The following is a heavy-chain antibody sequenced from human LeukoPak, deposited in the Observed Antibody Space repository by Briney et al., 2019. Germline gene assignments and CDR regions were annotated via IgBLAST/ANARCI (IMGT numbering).Heavy chain of an antibody. CDR1: GGSFTNYY. CDR2: INRSGSS. CDR3: ARRPLAAGYDY. D-gene: IGHD6-13*01. Sequence: SETLSLTCSVYGGSFTNYYWSWIRQPPGKGLEWIGEINRSGSSHYTPSLKSRVTIFLETSRNQFSLQMSSVTAADTAVYYCARRPLAAGYDYWGQGALVTVSS. J-gene: IGHJ4*02. V-gene: IGHV4-34*01.